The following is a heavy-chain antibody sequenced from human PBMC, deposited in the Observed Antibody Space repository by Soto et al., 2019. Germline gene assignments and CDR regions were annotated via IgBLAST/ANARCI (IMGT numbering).Heavy chain of an antibody. D-gene: IGHD2-21*01. J-gene: IGHJ6*02. Sequence: GGSLRLSCSAYGFTFDTYAMHWVRQAPGKGLEHISVISSHGDNTYYADSVKGRFTISRDNSKHTLHLQMSSLRAEDTAFSFCLKDHVPGDSWRGHYPARYRYGIDVWGQGTTVTVSS. CDR2: ISSHGDNT. CDR1: GFTFDTYA. V-gene: IGHV3-64D*06. CDR3: LKDHVPGDSWRGHYPARYRYGIDV.